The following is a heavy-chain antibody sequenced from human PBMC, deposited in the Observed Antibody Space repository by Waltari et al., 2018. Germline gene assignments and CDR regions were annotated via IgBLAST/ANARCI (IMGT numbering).Heavy chain of an antibody. D-gene: IGHD2-21*01. CDR1: GYTFTGYY. CDR2: INPDRGGT. Sequence: QVQLVQSGAAVKKPGASVKVSCKASGYTFTGYYMHWVRQAPGQVCEWMSRINPDRGGTSYAQISEDRGTMPRDTSISKPYMELRRLRSADTAGYYCARDREIATIYWGQGTLSTVSS. CDR3: ARDREIATIY. J-gene: IGHJ4*02. V-gene: IGHV1-2*02.